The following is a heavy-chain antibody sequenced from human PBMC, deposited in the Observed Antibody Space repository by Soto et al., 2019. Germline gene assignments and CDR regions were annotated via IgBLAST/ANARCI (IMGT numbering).Heavy chain of an antibody. Sequence: EVQLVESGGGLVQPGGSLRLSCAASGFTFNTYWMHWVRQAPGKGLVWVSRINSDGSRTNYADSVKGRFTISRDSAKNTLYLQMNSLRAEDMAVYYCARGELTFYYYYMDVWGKGTTVTVSS. D-gene: IGHD1-26*01. V-gene: IGHV3-74*01. CDR3: ARGELTFYYYYMDV. CDR1: GFTFNTYW. CDR2: INSDGSRT. J-gene: IGHJ6*03.